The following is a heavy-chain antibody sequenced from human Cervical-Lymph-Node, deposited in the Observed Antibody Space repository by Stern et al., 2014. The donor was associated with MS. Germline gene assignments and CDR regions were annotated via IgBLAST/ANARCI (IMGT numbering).Heavy chain of an antibody. CDR1: GFTFSDYS. D-gene: IGHD4-17*01. CDR2: ISSTGTYI. V-gene: IGHV3-21*01. J-gene: IGHJ4*02. CDR3: ATDLMTTVTTIEY. Sequence: EMQLVESGGGLVKPGGSLRLSCVASGFTFSDYSVNWVRQAPGKGLEWVSSISSTGTYIYYADSVKGRFTISRDNAKNSLYLQMNSLRAEDTAVCYCATDLMTTVTTIEYWGQGALVTVSS.